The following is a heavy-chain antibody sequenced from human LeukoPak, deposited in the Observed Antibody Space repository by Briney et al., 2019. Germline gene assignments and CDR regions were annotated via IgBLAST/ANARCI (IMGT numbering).Heavy chain of an antibody. V-gene: IGHV1-2*02. D-gene: IGHD1-26*01. J-gene: IGHJ3*02. CDR1: GYTFTGYY. CDR3: ARVWSGSYWGAFDI. Sequence: ASVKVSCKASGYTFTGYYMHWVRQAPGQGLERMGWINPNSGGANYAQKFQGRVTMTRDTSISTAYMELSRLRSDDTAVYYCARVWSGSYWGAFDIWGQGTMVTVSS. CDR2: INPNSGGA.